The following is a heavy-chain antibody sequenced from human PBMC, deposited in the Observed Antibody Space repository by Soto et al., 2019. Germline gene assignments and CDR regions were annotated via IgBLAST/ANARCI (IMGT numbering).Heavy chain of an antibody. CDR1: GFSFTSYE. V-gene: IGHV3-48*03. Sequence: EVQLVESGGGLVQPGRSLRLSCAASGFSFTSYEFNWVRQAPGKGLEWISYIGTSGNNIYYAPSVRGRFTVSRDNAKSALYLQMDSLRAEDTAIYYCAREELNCGGDCFAFWGQGALVTVSS. D-gene: IGHD2-21*01. J-gene: IGHJ4*02. CDR2: IGTSGNNI. CDR3: AREELNCGGDCFAF.